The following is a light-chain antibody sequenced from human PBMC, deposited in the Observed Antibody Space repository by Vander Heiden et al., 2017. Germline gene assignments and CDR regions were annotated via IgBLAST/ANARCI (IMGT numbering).Light chain of an antibody. J-gene: IGLJ3*02. CDR3: CSYAGTNTYWV. CDR2: EVS. Sequence: QSALTQPASGSGSPGQSLTISCPATSPHIGSYNLVPWYQHPPGKAPKLLIYEVSKRPSGISNLFSGSKSGNTASLTISGRQAEDESDYHCCSYAGTNTYWVFGGGTKLTVL. CDR1: SPHIGSYNL. V-gene: IGLV2-23*02.